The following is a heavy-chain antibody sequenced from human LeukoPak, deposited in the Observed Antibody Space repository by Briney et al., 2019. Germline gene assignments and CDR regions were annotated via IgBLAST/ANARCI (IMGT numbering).Heavy chain of an antibody. D-gene: IGHD4-11*01. CDR2: IWSDGTNR. J-gene: IGHJ4*01. V-gene: IGHV3-33*01. CDR1: GFIFSHHG. CDR3: ARDAQRGFDYSNSLKN. Sequence: GGSLRLSCAASGFIFSHHGMHWVRQAPGKGLEWVAVIWSDGTNRFYADSLKGRFTISRNNSQNTVFLQMNSLTVKDTATYYCARDAQRGFDYSNSLKNWGHGTLVTVSS.